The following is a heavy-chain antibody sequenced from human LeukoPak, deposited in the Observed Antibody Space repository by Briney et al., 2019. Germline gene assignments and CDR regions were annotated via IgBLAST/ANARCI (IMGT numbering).Heavy chain of an antibody. Sequence: GGSLRLSCAASGFTFSSYEMNWVRQAPGKGLEWVSYISSSGSIIYYADAVKGRFTISRDNAKNSLYLQMNSLRAEDTAVYYCARLDYDSSGYYYGFDPWGQGTLVTVSS. CDR1: GFTFSSYE. J-gene: IGHJ5*02. CDR2: ISSSGSII. V-gene: IGHV3-48*03. D-gene: IGHD3-22*01. CDR3: ARLDYDSSGYYYGFDP.